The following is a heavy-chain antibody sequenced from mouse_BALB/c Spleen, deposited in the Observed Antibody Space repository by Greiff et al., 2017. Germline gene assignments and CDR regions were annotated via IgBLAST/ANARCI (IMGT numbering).Heavy chain of an antibody. V-gene: IGHV5-6*02. CDR3: ARETARATFAY. Sequence: DVKLVESGGDLVKPGGSLKLSCAASGFTFSSYGMSWVRQTPDKRLEWVATISSGGSYTYYPDSVKGRFTISRDNAKNTLYLQMSSLKSEDTAMYYCARETARATFAYWGQGTLVTVSA. CDR2: ISSGGSYT. D-gene: IGHD3-2*01. CDR1: GFTFSSYG. J-gene: IGHJ3*01.